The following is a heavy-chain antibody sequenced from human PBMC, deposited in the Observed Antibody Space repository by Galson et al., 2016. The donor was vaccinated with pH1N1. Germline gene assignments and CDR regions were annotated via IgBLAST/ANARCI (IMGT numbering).Heavy chain of an antibody. V-gene: IGHV3-9*01. CDR1: GFTFDDYA. CDR3: AKSSSWYGPYFDY. J-gene: IGHJ4*02. CDR2: ISWNSGSI. D-gene: IGHD6-13*01. Sequence: SLRLSCAASGFTFDDYAMHWVRQAPGKGLEWVSNISWNSGSIGYADSVKDRFTISRDNAKNSLYLQMNSLRAEDTALYYCAKSSSWYGPYFDYWGQGTLVTVSS.